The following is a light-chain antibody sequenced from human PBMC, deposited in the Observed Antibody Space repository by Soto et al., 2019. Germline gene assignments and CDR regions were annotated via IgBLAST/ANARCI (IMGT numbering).Light chain of an antibody. CDR1: QGINNY. Sequence: DIQMTQSPSSLSASVGDRVTITCRASQGINNYLAWYQQKPGKALKSLIYAASTLQSGVSSKFSGSGSGTEFTLTINNLQPEDFATYYCLQHNSFPRTFGQGTKLEIK. CDR2: AAS. CDR3: LQHNSFPRT. V-gene: IGKV1-16*02. J-gene: IGKJ2*02.